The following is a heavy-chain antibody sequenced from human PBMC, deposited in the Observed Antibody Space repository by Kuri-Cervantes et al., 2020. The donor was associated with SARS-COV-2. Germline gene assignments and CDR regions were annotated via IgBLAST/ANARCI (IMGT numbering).Heavy chain of an antibody. J-gene: IGHJ4*02. CDR1: GFSFSNFG. V-gene: IGHV3-33*06. CDR3: TKDLAGLGMTH. CDR2: MWSGGSNK. D-gene: IGHD7-27*01. Sequence: GESLKISYAASGFSFSNFGMHWVRQAPGKGLEWVAAMWSGGSNKYYADSVKGRFTISRDNSNNTLYLQMNILRSEDTAVYYCTKDLAGLGMTHWGQGTLVTVSS.